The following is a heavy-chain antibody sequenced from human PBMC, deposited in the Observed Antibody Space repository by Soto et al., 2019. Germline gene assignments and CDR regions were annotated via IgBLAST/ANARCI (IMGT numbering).Heavy chain of an antibody. CDR3: ARHRRRRYCSGGSCYHDAFDI. J-gene: IGHJ3*02. V-gene: IGHV4-34*01. CDR1: GGSFSGYY. CDR2: INHSGST. D-gene: IGHD2-15*01. Sequence: QVQLQQWGAGLLKPSETLSLTCAVYGGSFSGYYWSWIRQPPGKWLEWIGEINHSGSTNYNPSLKSRVTISVYTSKNQFSLKLSSVTAADTAVYYCARHRRRRYCSGGSCYHDAFDIWGQGTMVTVSS.